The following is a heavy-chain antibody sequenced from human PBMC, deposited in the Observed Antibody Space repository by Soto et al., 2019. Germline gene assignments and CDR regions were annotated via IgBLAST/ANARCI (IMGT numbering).Heavy chain of an antibody. J-gene: IGHJ4*02. CDR2: IKEDGSEK. Sequence: EVQLVESGGGLVQPGGSLRLSCAASGFTLSSYWMSWVRQTPGKGLEWVANIKEDGSEKYYVDSVRGRFTISRDNAKNSLYLQMNSLRAEDTAVYYCVRDVSGWPFDYWGQGTLVTVSS. CDR3: VRDVSGWPFDY. CDR1: GFTLSSYW. D-gene: IGHD6-19*01. V-gene: IGHV3-7*05.